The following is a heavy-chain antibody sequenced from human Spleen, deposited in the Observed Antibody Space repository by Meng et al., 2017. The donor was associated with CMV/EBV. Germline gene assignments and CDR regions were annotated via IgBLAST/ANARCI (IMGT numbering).Heavy chain of an antibody. CDR2: IIPMVAKA. CDR3: ARVGGATAFDY. D-gene: IGHD3-16*01. Sequence: SVKVSCKASGYTFTSYGISWVRQAPGQGLEWMGKIIPMVAKANYAQKFQGRVTITADKSTYTAYMELSSLRSEDTAVYYCARVGGATAFDYWGQGTLVTVSS. J-gene: IGHJ4*02. CDR1: GYTFTSYG. V-gene: IGHV1-69*04.